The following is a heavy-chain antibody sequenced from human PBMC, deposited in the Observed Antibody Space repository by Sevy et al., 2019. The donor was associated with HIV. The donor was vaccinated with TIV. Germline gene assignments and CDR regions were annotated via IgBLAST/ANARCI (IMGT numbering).Heavy chain of an antibody. Sequence: GGSLRLSCAASGISFKNAWMSWVRQAPGKGLEWVGRIKSKTGGGTTDSAAPVKGRFTISRDNSKNTLYLQMNSLKTEDTAVYYCTAVKIEYAIMVYAFDIWGQGTMVTVSS. V-gene: IGHV3-15*01. CDR2: IKSKTGGGTT. J-gene: IGHJ3*02. CDR1: GISFKNAW. CDR3: TAVKIEYAIMVYAFDI. D-gene: IGHD2-8*01.